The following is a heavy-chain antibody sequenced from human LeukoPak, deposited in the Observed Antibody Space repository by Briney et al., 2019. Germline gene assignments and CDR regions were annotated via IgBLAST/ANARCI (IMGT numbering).Heavy chain of an antibody. J-gene: IGHJ4*02. CDR2: ISTSGDTI. CDR3: ARPPALNY. CDR1: GFTFSSYE. V-gene: IGHV3-48*03. D-gene: IGHD3-9*01. Sequence: GGSLRLSCAASGFTFSSYEMNWVRQAPGKGLEWVSYISTSGDTIYYGDSVKGRFTISRDNAKNLLYLQMNSLRAEDTAVCYCARPPALNYWGQGTLVTVSS.